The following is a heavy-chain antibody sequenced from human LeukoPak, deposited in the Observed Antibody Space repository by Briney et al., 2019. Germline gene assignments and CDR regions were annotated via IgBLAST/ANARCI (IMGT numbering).Heavy chain of an antibody. D-gene: IGHD3-16*01. CDR3: AKDRLTLSAFDI. CDR2: ISGSGGVT. Sequence: GGSLRLSCAASGFTFSSYGMSWVRQAPGKGLEWVSGISGSGGVTYYADSVKGRFTISRDNSKNMLYLQMNSLRAEDTAVYYCAKDRLTLSAFDIWGQGTMVTVSS. CDR1: GFTFSSYG. V-gene: IGHV3-23*01. J-gene: IGHJ3*02.